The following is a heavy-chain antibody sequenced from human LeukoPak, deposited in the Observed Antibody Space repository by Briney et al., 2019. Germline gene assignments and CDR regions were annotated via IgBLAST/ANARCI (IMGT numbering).Heavy chain of an antibody. V-gene: IGHV3-48*01. D-gene: IGHD7-27*01. CDR3: ARKTGGSLDI. CDR2: ISSSSSTI. J-gene: IGHJ3*02. Sequence: QPGGSLRLSCAASGFTFSSYSMNWVRQAPGKGLEWVSYISSSSSTIYYAGSVRGRFTISRDSAKNSLYLQMNSLRGEDTAVYYCARKTGGSLDIWGQGTMVTVSS. CDR1: GFTFSSYS.